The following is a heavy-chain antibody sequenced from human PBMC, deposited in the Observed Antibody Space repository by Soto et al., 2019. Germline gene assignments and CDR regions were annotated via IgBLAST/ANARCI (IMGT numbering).Heavy chain of an antibody. CDR1: GGSFSGYY. D-gene: IGHD6-19*01. J-gene: IGHJ6*02. V-gene: IGHV4-34*01. CDR2: INHSGST. Sequence: PSETLSLTCAVYGGSFSGYYWSWIRQPPGKGLEWIGEINHSGSTNYNPSLKSRVTISVDTSKNQFSLELSSVTAADTAVYYCARGERAVAGTGKHYLRYYYYGMDVWGQGTTVNVSS. CDR3: ARGERAVAGTGKHYLRYYYYGMDV.